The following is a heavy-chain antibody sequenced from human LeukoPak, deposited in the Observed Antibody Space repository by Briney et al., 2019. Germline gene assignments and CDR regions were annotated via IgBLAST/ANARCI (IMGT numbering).Heavy chain of an antibody. V-gene: IGHV1-46*01. CDR3: ARGPSSWIQLWLSYYYGMDV. J-gene: IGHJ6*02. CDR1: GYTFTSYY. CDR2: INPSGGST. Sequence: GASVKVSCKASGYTFTSYYVHWVRQAPGQGLEWMGIINPSGGSTSYAQKFQGRVTMTRDTSTSTVYMELSSLRSEDTAVYYCARGPSSWIQLWLSYYYGMDVWGQGTTVTVSS. D-gene: IGHD5-18*01.